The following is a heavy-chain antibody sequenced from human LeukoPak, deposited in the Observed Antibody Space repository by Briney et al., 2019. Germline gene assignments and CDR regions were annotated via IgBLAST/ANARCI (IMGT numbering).Heavy chain of an antibody. Sequence: ASVKVSCKASGYTFTSYGISWVRQAPGQGLEWMGWISAYNGNTNYAQKLQGRVTMTTDTSTSTAYMELRSLRSDDTAVYCCARLPFDQPLHYYYYYMDVWGKGTTVTVSS. J-gene: IGHJ6*03. CDR2: ISAYNGNT. CDR1: GYTFTSYG. V-gene: IGHV1-18*01. CDR3: ARLPFDQPLHYYYYYMDV. D-gene: IGHD2-2*01.